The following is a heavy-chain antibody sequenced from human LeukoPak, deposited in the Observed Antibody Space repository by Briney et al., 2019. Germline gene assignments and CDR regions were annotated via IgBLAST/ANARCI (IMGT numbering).Heavy chain of an antibody. D-gene: IGHD3-10*01. J-gene: IGHJ4*02. CDR2: IKQDGSEK. CDR1: GFTFSSYG. V-gene: IGHV3-7*01. CDR3: ARDKGFGELLSYYFDY. Sequence: GGSLRLSCAASGFTFSSYGMHWVRQAPGKGLEWVANIKQDGSEKYYVDSVKGRFTISRDNAKNSLYLQMNSLRAEDTAVYYCARDKGFGELLSYYFDYWGQGTLVTVSS.